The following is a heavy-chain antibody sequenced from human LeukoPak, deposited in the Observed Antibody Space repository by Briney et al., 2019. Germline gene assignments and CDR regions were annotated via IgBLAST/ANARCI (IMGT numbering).Heavy chain of an antibody. CDR2: ISAYNGNT. CDR1: GYTFTSYG. Sequence: ASVKVSCKASGYTFTSYGISWVRQAPGQGLEWMGWISAYNGNTNYAQKLQGRVTMTTDTSTSTAYMELRSLRSEDTAVYYCARERHSSWYADDVKGFDYWGQGTLVTVSS. D-gene: IGHD6-13*01. J-gene: IGHJ4*02. CDR3: ARERHSSWYADDVKGFDY. V-gene: IGHV1-18*01.